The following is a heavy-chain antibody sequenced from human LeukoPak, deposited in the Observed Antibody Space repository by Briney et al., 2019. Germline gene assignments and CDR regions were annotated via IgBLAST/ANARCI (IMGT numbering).Heavy chain of an antibody. CDR3: VRGVPVVPGIDY. V-gene: IGHV3-53*01. J-gene: IGHJ4*02. CDR1: GFTVSSNY. CDR2: IYSGGST. D-gene: IGHD2-2*01. Sequence: GGSLRLSCAASGFTVSSNYMSWVRQAPGKGLEWVSVIYSGGSTYYADSVKGRFTISRDNSKNTLYLQMNSLRAEDTAVYYCVRGVPVVPGIDYWGQGTLVTVSS.